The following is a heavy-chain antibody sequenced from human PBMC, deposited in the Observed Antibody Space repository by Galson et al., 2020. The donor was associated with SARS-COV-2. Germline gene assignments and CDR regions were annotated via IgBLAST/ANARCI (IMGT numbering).Heavy chain of an antibody. CDR2: FYHSGST. CDR1: GGSISSSNW. D-gene: IGHD2-2*01. J-gene: IGHJ5*02. V-gene: IGHV4-4*02. Sequence: SETLSLTCAVSGGSISSSNWWSWVRPPPGKVLEWIGIFYHSGSTNYNPSLTRRVTISVDTSKNQCSLKLSSVTAAGTAVYYSARRYCSSTSCPNWVDAGGQGTRVTVSS. CDR3: ARRYCSSTSCPNWVDA.